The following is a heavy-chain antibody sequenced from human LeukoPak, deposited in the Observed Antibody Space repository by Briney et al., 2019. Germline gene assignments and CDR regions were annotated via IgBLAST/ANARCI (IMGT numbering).Heavy chain of an antibody. V-gene: IGHV4-30-4*08. D-gene: IGHD3-22*01. CDR1: GGSISSGDYY. Sequence: KPSQTLSLTCTVSGGSISSGDYYWSWIRQPPGKGLEWIGYIYYSGSTYYNPSLKSRVTISVDTSKNQFSLKLSSVTAADTAVYYCARESDSSDYWPLDYWGQGTLVTVSS. J-gene: IGHJ4*02. CDR3: ARESDSSDYWPLDY. CDR2: IYYSGST.